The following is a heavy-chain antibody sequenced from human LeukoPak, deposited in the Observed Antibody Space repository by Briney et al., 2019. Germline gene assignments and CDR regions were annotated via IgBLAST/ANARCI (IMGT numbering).Heavy chain of an antibody. CDR3: ARAPVGTSVGNFDAFDI. V-gene: IGHV4-30-2*01. D-gene: IGHD1-7*01. J-gene: IGHJ3*02. CDR2: IYHSGST. CDR1: GGSISSGGYY. Sequence: SETLSLTCTVSGGSISSGGYYWSWIRQPPGKGLEWIGYIYHSGSTYYNPSLKSRVTISVDRSKNQFSLKLSSVTAADTAVYYCARAPVGTSVGNFDAFDIWGQGTMVTVSS.